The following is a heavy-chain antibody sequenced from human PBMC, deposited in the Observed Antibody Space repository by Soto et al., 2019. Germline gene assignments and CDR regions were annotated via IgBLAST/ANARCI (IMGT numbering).Heavy chain of an antibody. J-gene: IGHJ6*02. CDR1: GGTFSRHG. CDR2: IPPIFGTA. V-gene: IGHV1-69*12. CDR3: ASTDDLLTGSYYSGMDV. D-gene: IGHD3-9*01. Sequence: QVQLVQSGAEVKKPGSSVKVSCKASGGTFSRHGISWVRQAPGQGLEWLGGIPPIFGTANYPQKFQGRVTITADESTSTAYMALSSLRSEDTAVYYCASTDDLLTGSYYSGMDVSGQGTTVTVSS.